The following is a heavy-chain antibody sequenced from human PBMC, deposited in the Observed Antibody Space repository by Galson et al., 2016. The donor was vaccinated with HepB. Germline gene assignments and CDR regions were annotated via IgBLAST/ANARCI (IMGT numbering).Heavy chain of an antibody. CDR1: GGTFTSYI. CDR2: IIPLLGRP. CDR3: ATSLMVQGIKGGYGMDV. D-gene: IGHD3-10*01. J-gene: IGHJ6*04. Sequence: SVKVSCKASGGTFTSYIMNWVRQAPGQGLEWMGRIIPLLGRPHYTERFQGRVTITADKSTSTAYMEVGSLRSDDTAIYYCATSLMVQGIKGGYGMDVWGNGTSVIVSS. V-gene: IGHV1-69*02.